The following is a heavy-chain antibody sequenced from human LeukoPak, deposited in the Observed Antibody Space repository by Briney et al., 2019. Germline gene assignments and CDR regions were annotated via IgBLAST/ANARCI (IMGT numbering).Heavy chain of an antibody. Sequence: SETLSLTCAVYGGSFSGYYWSWIRQPPGRGLEWIGEINHSGSTNYNPSLKSRVTISVDTSKNQFSLKLSSVTAADTAVYYCARAAHLRFLEENWFDPWGQGTLVTVSS. CDR1: GGSFSGYY. CDR3: ARAAHLRFLEENWFDP. V-gene: IGHV4-34*01. D-gene: IGHD3-3*01. CDR2: INHSGST. J-gene: IGHJ5*02.